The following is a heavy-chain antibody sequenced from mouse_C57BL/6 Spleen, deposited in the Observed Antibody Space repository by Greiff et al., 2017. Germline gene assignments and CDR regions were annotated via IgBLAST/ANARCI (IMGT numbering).Heavy chain of an antibody. CDR1: GYAFSSSW. V-gene: IGHV1-82*01. CDR2: IYPGDGDT. J-gene: IGHJ3*01. D-gene: IGHD2-2*01. CDR3: AREGVTTSVAY. Sequence: VQLKQSGPELVKPGASVKISCKASGYAFSSSWMNWVKQRPGKGLEWIGRIYPGDGDTNYNGKFKGKATLTADKSSSTAYMQLSSLTSEDSAVYFCAREGVTTSVAYWGQGTLVTVSA.